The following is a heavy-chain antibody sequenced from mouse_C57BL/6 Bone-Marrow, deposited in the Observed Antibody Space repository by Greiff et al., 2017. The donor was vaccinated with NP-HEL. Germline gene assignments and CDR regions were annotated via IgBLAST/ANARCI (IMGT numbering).Heavy chain of an antibody. CDR2: ISSGGSYT. Sequence: EVKLVESGGDLVKPGGSLKLSCAASGFTFSSYGMSWVRQTLDKRLVWVATISSGGSYTYYPDSVKGRFTISRDNAKNTLYLQVSSLKSEDTAMYYCARHGGRWFAYWGQGTLVTVSA. CDR3: ARHGGRWFAY. V-gene: IGHV5-6*02. J-gene: IGHJ3*01. CDR1: GFTFSSYG.